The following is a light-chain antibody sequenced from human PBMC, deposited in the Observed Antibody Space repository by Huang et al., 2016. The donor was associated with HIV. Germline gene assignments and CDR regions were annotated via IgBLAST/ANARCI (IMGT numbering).Light chain of an antibody. CDR1: QRISTN. J-gene: IGKJ4*01. CDR3: QQYNNWPL. Sequence: EIVMTQSPATLSVSPGERATLSCRASQRISTNLAWYQQKPGQAPILLIYGASTRATGVPAMFSGSGSGTEFTLTISSLQSEDFAVYYCQQYNNWPLFGGGTKVEIK. V-gene: IGKV3-15*01. CDR2: GAS.